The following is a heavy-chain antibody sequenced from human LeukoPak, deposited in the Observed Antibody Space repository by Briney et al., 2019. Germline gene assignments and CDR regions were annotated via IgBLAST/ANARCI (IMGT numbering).Heavy chain of an antibody. D-gene: IGHD6-19*01. V-gene: IGHV3-23*01. Sequence: GGYLRLSCAASGFTFSSYAMSWVRQAPGKGLEWVSAISGSGGSTYYADSVKGRFTISRDNSKNTLYLQMNSLRAEDTAVYYCAKGASSGWYTPSDYFQHWGQGTLVTVSS. CDR3: AKGASSGWYTPSDYFQH. CDR1: GFTFSSYA. CDR2: ISGSGGST. J-gene: IGHJ1*01.